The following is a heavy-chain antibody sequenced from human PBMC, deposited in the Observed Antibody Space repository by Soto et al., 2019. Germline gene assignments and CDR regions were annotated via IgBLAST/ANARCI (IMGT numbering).Heavy chain of an antibody. CDR2: IYYSGST. Sequence: SETLSLTCTVSGGSISSGDYYWSWIRQPPGKGLEWIGYIYYSGSTYYNPSLKSRVTISVDTSKNQFSLKLSSVTAEDTAVYYCANNLRGYRGYGGFDYWGQGTLVTVSS. J-gene: IGHJ4*02. CDR3: ANNLRGYRGYGGFDY. V-gene: IGHV4-30-4*01. D-gene: IGHD5-12*01. CDR1: GGSISSGDYY.